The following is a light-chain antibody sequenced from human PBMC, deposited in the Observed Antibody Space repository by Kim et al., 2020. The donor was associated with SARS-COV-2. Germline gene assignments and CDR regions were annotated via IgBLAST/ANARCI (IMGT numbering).Light chain of an antibody. J-gene: IGKJ3*01. Sequence: EIVLTQSPGTLSLSPGERATLSCRASQSVSSNYLAWYQQKPGQAPRLLFYGASSRATGIPDRFSGSGCGTDFTLTISRLEPEDFAVYYCQHYGTSPFTFGPGTKVDIK. CDR2: GAS. V-gene: IGKV3-20*01. CDR3: QHYGTSPFT. CDR1: QSVSSNY.